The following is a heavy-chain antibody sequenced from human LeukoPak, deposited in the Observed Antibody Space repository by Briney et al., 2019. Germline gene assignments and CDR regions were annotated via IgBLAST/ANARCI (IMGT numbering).Heavy chain of an antibody. J-gene: IGHJ6*02. CDR2: IYYSGST. CDR3: ARVAVMGRYYYYGMDV. D-gene: IGHD6-19*01. CDR1: GGSTSSYY. V-gene: IGHV4-59*01. Sequence: PSETLSLTCTVSGGSTSSYYWSWIRQPPGKGLEWIGYIYYSGSTNYNPSLKSRVTISVDTSKNQFSLKLSSVTAADTAVYYCARVAVMGRYYYYGMDVWGQGTTVTVSS.